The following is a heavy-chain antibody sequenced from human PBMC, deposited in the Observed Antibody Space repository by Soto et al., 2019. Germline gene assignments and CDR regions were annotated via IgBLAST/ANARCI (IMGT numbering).Heavy chain of an antibody. V-gene: IGHV1-3*01. D-gene: IGHD2-15*01. J-gene: IGHJ5*02. CDR2: INAANGNT. CDR1: GYYFAPYA. Sequence: QVQLVQSGAEVKNPGASVKLSCKASGYYFAPYAIHWVRQAPGQSFEWMGWINAANGNTKYSQNFQGSVTFIKDTSASTTYMEVTSLRSADTAVYYCARDLYCSGGSCKPTWGQGTLVTVSS. CDR3: ARDLYCSGGSCKPT.